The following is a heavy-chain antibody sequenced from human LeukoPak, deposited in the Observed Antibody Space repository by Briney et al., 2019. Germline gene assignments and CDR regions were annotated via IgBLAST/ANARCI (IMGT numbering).Heavy chain of an antibody. V-gene: IGHV3-23*01. Sequence: GGSLRLSCAASGFTFSSYAMSWVRQAPGKGLEWVSTISGSGASTYYADSVKGRFAICRDNSKNTLYLQMNSLRAEDTAVYYCAKQPGSVVDSSGFLSRHWGQGTLVTVSS. J-gene: IGHJ4*02. D-gene: IGHD3-22*01. CDR2: ISGSGAST. CDR3: AKQPGSVVDSSGFLSRH. CDR1: GFTFSSYA.